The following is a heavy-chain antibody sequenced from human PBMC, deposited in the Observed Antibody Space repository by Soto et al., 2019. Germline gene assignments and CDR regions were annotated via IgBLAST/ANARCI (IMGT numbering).Heavy chain of an antibody. Sequence: QVQLVQSGAEVKKPGSSVKVSCKASGGTFISYAISWVRQAPGQVLEWMGGIIPIFGTANYAQKFQGRVTITADESKSTAYLELSSLRSEDTAVYYCARSYGSGGSCYSAYYYGMDVWGQGPTVTVSS. CDR2: IIPIFGTA. D-gene: IGHD2-15*01. V-gene: IGHV1-69*01. CDR3: ARSYGSGGSCYSAYYYGMDV. J-gene: IGHJ6*02. CDR1: GGTFISYA.